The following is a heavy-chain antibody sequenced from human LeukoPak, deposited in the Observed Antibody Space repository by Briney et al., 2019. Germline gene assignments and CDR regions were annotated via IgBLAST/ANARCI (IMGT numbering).Heavy chain of an antibody. CDR1: GFTFSSYG. D-gene: IGHD4-17*01. V-gene: IGHV3-30*18. CDR3: AKDDPSMTTVTDDAFDI. J-gene: IGHJ3*02. CDR2: ISYDGSNK. Sequence: PGGSLRLSCAASGFTFSSYGMHWVRQAPGKGLEWVAVISYDGSNKYYADSVKGRFTISRDNSKNTLYPQMNSLRAEDTAVYYCAKDDPSMTTVTDDAFDIWGQGTMVTVSS.